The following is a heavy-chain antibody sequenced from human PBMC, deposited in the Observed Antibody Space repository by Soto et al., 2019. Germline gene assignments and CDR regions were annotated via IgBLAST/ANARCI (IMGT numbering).Heavy chain of an antibody. CDR3: ARHVVPAANYFDY. Sequence: LSLTCTVSGGSISSYYWSWIRQPPGKGLEWIAYIYYSGSTNYNPSLKSRVTISLDTSKNHFSLKLSSVTAADTAVYYCARHVVPAANYFDYWGQGTLVTVSS. CDR1: GGSISSYY. V-gene: IGHV4-59*08. D-gene: IGHD2-2*01. CDR2: IYYSGST. J-gene: IGHJ4*02.